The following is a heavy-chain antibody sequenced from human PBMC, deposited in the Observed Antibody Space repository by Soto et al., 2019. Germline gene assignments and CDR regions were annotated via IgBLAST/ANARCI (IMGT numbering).Heavy chain of an antibody. CDR2: INPSGGST. CDR3: ARVLEPLDGPGAFDI. Sequence: WASVKVSCKASGYTFTSYYMHWVRQAPGQGLEWMGIINPSGGSTSYAQKFQGRVTMTRDTSTSTVYMELSSLRSEDTAVYYCARVLEPLDGPGAFDIWGQGTMVTVSS. J-gene: IGHJ3*02. V-gene: IGHV1-46*01. CDR1: GYTFTSYY.